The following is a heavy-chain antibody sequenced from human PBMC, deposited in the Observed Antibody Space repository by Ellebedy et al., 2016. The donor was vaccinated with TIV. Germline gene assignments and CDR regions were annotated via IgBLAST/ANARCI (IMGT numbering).Heavy chain of an antibody. CDR2: IYHSGST. Sequence: GSLRLSXAVSGGSISSSNWWRWVRQPPGKGLEWIGEIYHSGSTNYNPSLKSRVTISVDKSKNQFSLKLSSVTAADTAVYYCARQCSGGSCYDYWGQGTLVTVSS. J-gene: IGHJ4*02. CDR1: GGSISSSNW. V-gene: IGHV4-4*02. CDR3: ARQCSGGSCYDY. D-gene: IGHD2-15*01.